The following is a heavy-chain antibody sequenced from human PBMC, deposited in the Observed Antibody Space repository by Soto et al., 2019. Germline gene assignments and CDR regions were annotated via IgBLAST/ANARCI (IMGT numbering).Heavy chain of an antibody. CDR3: ASDLDGSGSYYTAY. D-gene: IGHD3-10*01. J-gene: IGHJ4*02. V-gene: IGHV1-18*01. Sequence: ASVKVSCKASGYVFSGFGINWVRQVPGQGLEWMGWISPYNGNKNYAQKFQGRVTMTTDTSTSTAYMELRSLRSDDTAVFYCASDLDGSGSYYTAYWGQGSLVTVSS. CDR2: ISPYNGNK. CDR1: GYVFSGFG.